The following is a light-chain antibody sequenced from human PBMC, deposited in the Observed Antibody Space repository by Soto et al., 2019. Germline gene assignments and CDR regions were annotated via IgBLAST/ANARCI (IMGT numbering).Light chain of an antibody. J-gene: IGKJ1*01. CDR3: QQCSVWPRT. V-gene: IGKV3-20*01. Sequence: EILLTQFPGTLCLSPGERATLSCRASQSVSSIYLAWYQQKPGQAPRLLIHGSSTRATGIPDRFSGSGSGTEFTLTISSLQSEDFAVYFCQQCSVWPRTFGQGTKVDIK. CDR2: GSS. CDR1: QSVSSIY.